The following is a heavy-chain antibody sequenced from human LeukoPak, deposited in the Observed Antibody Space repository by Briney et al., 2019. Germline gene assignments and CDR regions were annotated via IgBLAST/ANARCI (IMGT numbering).Heavy chain of an antibody. CDR2: ISSTGSTI. CDR1: GFTFSDYY. CDR3: ARSGGSGWWEGIFDY. V-gene: IGHV3-11*01. Sequence: NPGGSLRLSCAASGFTFSDYYMSWIRQAPGKGLEWISYISSTGSTIYYADSVKGRFTISRDNAKNSLYLQMNSLRAEDTAVYYCARSGGSGWWEGIFDYWGQGTLVTVSS. D-gene: IGHD6-19*01. J-gene: IGHJ4*02.